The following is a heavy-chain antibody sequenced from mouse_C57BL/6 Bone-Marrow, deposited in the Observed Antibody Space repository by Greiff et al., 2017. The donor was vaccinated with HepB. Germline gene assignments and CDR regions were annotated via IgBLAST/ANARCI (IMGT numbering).Heavy chain of an antibody. CDR2: IDPENGDT. CDR1: GFNIKDDY. Sequence: VQLQQSGAELVRPGASVKLSCTASGFNIKDDYMHWVKQRPEQGLEWIGWIDPENGDTEYDSKFQGKATITADTSSNTAYLKVSSLTSEDTAVYYCTTMVTTRWYLDVGGRGTAITVTA. J-gene: IGHJ1*03. V-gene: IGHV14-4*01. D-gene: IGHD2-2*01. CDR3: TTMVTTRWYLDV.